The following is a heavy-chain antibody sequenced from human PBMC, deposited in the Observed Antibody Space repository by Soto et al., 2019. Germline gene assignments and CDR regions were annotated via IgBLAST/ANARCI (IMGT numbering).Heavy chain of an antibody. Sequence: QVHLVQSGAEVKKPGSSVKVSCKPSGGTFSSYTINWVRQAPGQGLEWVGGITPLFGTTNYAQKFQGRVTITADLSTRIAYMELVSLRSEDTAVYYCARGPDYGDHGGWLYPWGQGTLVTVSS. J-gene: IGHJ5*02. CDR1: GGTFSSYT. D-gene: IGHD4-17*01. V-gene: IGHV1-69*01. CDR2: ITPLFGTT. CDR3: ARGPDYGDHGGWLYP.